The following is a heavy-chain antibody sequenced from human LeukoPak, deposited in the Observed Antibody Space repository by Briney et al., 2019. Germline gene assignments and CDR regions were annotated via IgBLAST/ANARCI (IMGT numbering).Heavy chain of an antibody. CDR2: IIPNTGGT. Sequence: VASVKVSCKASGYTITDYYLHWVRQAPGQGLEWMGWIIPNTGGTNYAQKFQDWVTMSSDTSISTAYMELGSLRSDDTAVYYCARGSPSYAQWHFDLWGRGTLVTVSS. J-gene: IGHJ2*01. V-gene: IGHV1-2*04. CDR3: ARGSPSYAQWHFDL. CDR1: GYTITDYY. D-gene: IGHD2/OR15-2a*01.